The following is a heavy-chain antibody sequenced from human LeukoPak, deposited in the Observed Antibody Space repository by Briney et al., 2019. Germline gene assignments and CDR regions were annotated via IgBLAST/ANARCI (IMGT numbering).Heavy chain of an antibody. CDR3: ARSRFLEWSERSLQSGGGVFDY. Sequence: SQTLSLTCTVSGGSISSGGYYWSWIRQPPGKGLEWIGYIYHSGSTYYNPSLKSRVTISVDRSKNQFSLKLSSVTAADTAVYYCARSRFLEWSERSLQSGGGVFDYWGQGTLVTVSS. D-gene: IGHD3-3*01. V-gene: IGHV4-30-2*01. CDR1: GGSISSGGYY. CDR2: IYHSGST. J-gene: IGHJ4*02.